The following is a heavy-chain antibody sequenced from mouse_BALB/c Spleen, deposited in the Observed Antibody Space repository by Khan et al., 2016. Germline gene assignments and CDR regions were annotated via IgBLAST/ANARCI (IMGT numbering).Heavy chain of an antibody. V-gene: IGHV1-7*01. Sequence: QVQLQQSGAELAKPGASVKMSCKASGYTFTSYWMHWVKQRPGQGLEWIGYINPSTGYTEYNQKFKDKATLTADKSSSTAYMQLSSQTSEDSAAYYGARREITTGFDSWGRDTTLTVSS. CDR2: INPSTGYT. D-gene: IGHD1-1*01. CDR3: ARREITTGFDS. J-gene: IGHJ2*01. CDR1: GYTFTSYW.